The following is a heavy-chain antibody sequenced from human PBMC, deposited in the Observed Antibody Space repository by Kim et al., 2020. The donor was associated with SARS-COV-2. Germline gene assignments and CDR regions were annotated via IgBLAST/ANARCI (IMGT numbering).Heavy chain of an antibody. CDR1: GGSISSYY. Sequence: SETLSLTCTVSGGSISSYYWSWIRQPPGKGLEWIGYIYYSGSTNYNPSLKSRVTISVDTSKNQFSLKLSSVTAADTAVYYCARRTIAAAGGGYFDLWGRG. CDR3: ARRTIAAAGGGYFDL. V-gene: IGHV4-59*13. D-gene: IGHD6-13*01. CDR2: IYYSGST. J-gene: IGHJ2*01.